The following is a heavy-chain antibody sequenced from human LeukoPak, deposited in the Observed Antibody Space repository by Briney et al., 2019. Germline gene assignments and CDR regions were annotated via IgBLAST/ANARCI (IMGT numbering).Heavy chain of an antibody. D-gene: IGHD1-1*01. CDR2: IRSSGTYT. J-gene: IGHJ3*02. V-gene: IGHV3-11*03. Sequence: GGSLRLSCVASKFAFSDYYMNWIRQAPGKGLEWISHIRSSGTYTNYADSVKGRFTISRDNAKNSLYLQMNNLGVEDTAVYYCATFRGVHNSMGAFDIWGQGTLVTVSS. CDR3: ATFRGVHNSMGAFDI. CDR1: KFAFSDYY.